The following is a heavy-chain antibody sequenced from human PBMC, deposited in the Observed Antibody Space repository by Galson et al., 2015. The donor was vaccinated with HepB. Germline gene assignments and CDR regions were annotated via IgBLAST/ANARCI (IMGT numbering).Heavy chain of an antibody. CDR1: EDSVSSNSAA. J-gene: IGHJ2*01. CDR3: ARDTSLSYYYDSSGYALKDWYFDL. CDR2: TYYRSKWYN. D-gene: IGHD3-22*01. V-gene: IGHV6-1*01. Sequence: CAISEDSVSSNSAAWNWIRQSPSRGLEWLGRTYYRSKWYNDYAVSVKSRITINPDTSKNQFSLQLNSVTPEDTAVYYCARDTSLSYYYDSSGYALKDWYFDLWGRGTLVTVSS.